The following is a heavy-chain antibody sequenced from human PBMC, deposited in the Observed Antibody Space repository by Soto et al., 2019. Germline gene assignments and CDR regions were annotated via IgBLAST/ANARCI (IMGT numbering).Heavy chain of an antibody. Sequence: QVQLQQWGAGLLKPSETLSLTCAVYGGSFSGYYWSWIRQPPGKGLEWIGEINHSGSTNYIPSLMSRVTLSVATSKNPFSLMLSSVTAAETAVYYCARVRAYSSYVEPWGRGTLVTVSS. CDR1: GGSFSGYY. V-gene: IGHV4-34*01. CDR3: ARVRAYSSYVEP. D-gene: IGHD6-6*01. CDR2: INHSGST. J-gene: IGHJ5*02.